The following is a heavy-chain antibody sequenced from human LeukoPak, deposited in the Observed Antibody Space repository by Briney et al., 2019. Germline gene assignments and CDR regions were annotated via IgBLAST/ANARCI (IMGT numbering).Heavy chain of an antibody. CDR2: ISSSSSTM. CDR1: GFSFLSYS. J-gene: IGHJ4*02. D-gene: IGHD3-10*01. V-gene: IGHV3-48*04. Sequence: PGGSLRLSCEASGFSFLSYSMNWVRQAPGKGLEWVSYISSSSSTMYYADSVRGRFTISRDNAKNSLYLQMNSLRAEDTAVYYCARDHGSGSYYDRMVDYWGQGTLVTVSS. CDR3: ARDHGSGSYYDRMVDY.